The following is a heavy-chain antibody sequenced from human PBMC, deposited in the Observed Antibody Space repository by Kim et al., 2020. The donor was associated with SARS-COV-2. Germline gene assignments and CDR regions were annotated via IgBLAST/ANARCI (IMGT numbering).Heavy chain of an antibody. J-gene: IGHJ3*01. V-gene: IGHV3-48*02. CDR2: ISRNGYDK. Sequence: GGSLRLSCTASGFTLINYNINWVRQTPGKGLEWVAHISRNGYDKYYDDSVRGRFTTSRDTAQNSLFLQMNSLRDEDTAVYYCARDQDSDESPFDVWGQGTMVSVSS. CDR1: GFTLINYN. CDR3: ARDQDSDESPFDV. D-gene: IGHD3-22*01.